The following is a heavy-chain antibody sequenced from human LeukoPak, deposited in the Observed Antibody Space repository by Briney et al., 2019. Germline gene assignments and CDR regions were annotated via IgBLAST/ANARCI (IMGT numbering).Heavy chain of an antibody. CDR3: ASLIVATISPASSDH. V-gene: IGHV3-23*01. J-gene: IGHJ4*02. D-gene: IGHD5-12*01. Sequence: GGSLRLSCAASGFTFSSYAMSWVRQAPGKGLEWVSAITGSGGTTYYADSVKGRFTISRDNSKDTLYLQMNSLRAEDTAVYYCASLIVATISPASSDHWGQGTLVTVSS. CDR1: GFTFSSYA. CDR2: ITGSGGTT.